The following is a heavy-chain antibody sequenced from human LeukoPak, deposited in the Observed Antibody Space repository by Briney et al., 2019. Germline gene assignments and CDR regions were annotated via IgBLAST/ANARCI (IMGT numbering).Heavy chain of an antibody. CDR3: AKDRYYYGSGRENWFDP. J-gene: IGHJ5*02. D-gene: IGHD3-10*01. CDR2: IRYDGSNK. CDR1: GFTFSSYG. Sequence: PGGSLRLSCAASGFTFSSYGMHWVRQAPGKGLEWVAFIRYDGSNKYYADSVKGRFTISRDNSKNTLYLQMNSLRAEDTAVYYCAKDRYYYGSGRENWFDPWGQGTLVTVSS. V-gene: IGHV3-30*02.